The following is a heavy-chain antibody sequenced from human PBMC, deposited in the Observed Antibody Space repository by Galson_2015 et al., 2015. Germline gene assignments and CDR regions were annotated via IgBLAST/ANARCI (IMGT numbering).Heavy chain of an antibody. D-gene: IGHD3-3*01. CDR1: EFTFSSYY. Sequence: SLGLACAASEFTFSSYYMSWVRQAPGKGLEWVSSISSTTTYIYYADSVKGRFTISRDNAKNSLYLHMNILGAEDTAVYYCARQILDYDFWSGYYPTNFDYWGQGTLVTVSS. V-gene: IGHV3-21*01. CDR3: ARQILDYDFWSGYYPTNFDY. J-gene: IGHJ4*02. CDR2: ISSTTTYI.